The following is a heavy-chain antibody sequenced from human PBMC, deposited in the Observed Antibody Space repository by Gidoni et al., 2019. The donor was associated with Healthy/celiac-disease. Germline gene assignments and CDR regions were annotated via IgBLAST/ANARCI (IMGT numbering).Heavy chain of an antibody. CDR2: IFSNDEK. J-gene: IGHJ4*02. V-gene: IGHV2-26*01. CDR3: ARIQYCSSTSCYTH. Sequence: QVTLKESGPVLVKPTATLTLTCTVSGFSLSNARMGVSWIRQHPGKALEWLAHIFSNDEKSYSTSLKSRLTISKDTSKSQVVLTMTNMDPVDTATYYCARIQYCSSTSCYTHWGQGTLVTVSS. CDR1: GFSLSNARMG. D-gene: IGHD2-2*02.